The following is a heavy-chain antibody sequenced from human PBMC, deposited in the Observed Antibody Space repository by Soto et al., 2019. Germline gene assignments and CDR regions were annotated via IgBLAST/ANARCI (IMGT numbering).Heavy chain of an antibody. J-gene: IGHJ6*02. CDR1: GGSISSGGYS. CDR3: ARANHYYYYGMDV. Sequence: QLQLQESGSGLVKPSQTLSLTCAVSGGSISSGGYSWSWIRQPPGKVLEWIGYIYHSGSTYYNPSLKSRVTISVDRSKNQFSLKLSSVTAADTAVYYCARANHYYYYGMDVWGQGTTVTVSS. CDR2: IYHSGST. V-gene: IGHV4-30-2*01.